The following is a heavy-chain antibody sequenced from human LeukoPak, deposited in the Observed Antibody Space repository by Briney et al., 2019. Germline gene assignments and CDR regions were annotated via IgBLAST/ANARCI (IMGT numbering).Heavy chain of an antibody. CDR3: ARHGGSRHGYNPGQY. D-gene: IGHD5-24*01. V-gene: IGHV4-38-2*01. Sequence: PSETLSLTCAVSGYSISSGYYWGWIRQPPGKGLEWIGSIYHSGSTYYNPSLKSRVTISVDTSKNQFSLKLRSVTPPDTAVYNCARHGGSRHGYNPGQYWGQGTLVTVSS. J-gene: IGHJ4*02. CDR2: IYHSGST. CDR1: GYSISSGYY.